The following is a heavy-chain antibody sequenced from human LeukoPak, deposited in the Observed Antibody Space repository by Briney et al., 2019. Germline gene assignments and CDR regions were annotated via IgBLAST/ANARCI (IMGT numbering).Heavy chain of an antibody. J-gene: IGHJ6*03. Sequence: GGSLRLSCAASGFTFSSYGMSWIRQAPGKGLEWVSYISSSGSTIYYADSVKGRFTISRDNAKNSLYLQMNSLRAEDTAVYYCARVYSSSSPRVGYYYYYYMDVWGKGATVTISS. CDR2: ISSSGSTI. CDR3: ARVYSSSSPRVGYYYYYYMDV. V-gene: IGHV3-48*04. CDR1: GFTFSSYG. D-gene: IGHD6-6*01.